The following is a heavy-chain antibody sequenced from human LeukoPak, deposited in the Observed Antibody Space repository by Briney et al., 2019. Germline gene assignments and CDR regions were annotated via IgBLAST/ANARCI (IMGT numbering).Heavy chain of an antibody. V-gene: IGHV4-59*08. CDR2: IYYSGST. CDR3: ARGYVEMATINFDY. J-gene: IGHJ4*02. CDR1: GGSISSYY. D-gene: IGHD5-24*01. Sequence: SETLSLTCTVSGGSISSYYWSWIRQPPGKGLEWIWYIYYSGSTNYNPSLKSRVTISVDTSKNQFSLKLSSVTAADTAVYYCARGYVEMATINFDYWGQGTLVTVSS.